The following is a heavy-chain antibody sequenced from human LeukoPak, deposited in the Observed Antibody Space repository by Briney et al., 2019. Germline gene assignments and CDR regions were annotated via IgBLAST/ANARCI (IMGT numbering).Heavy chain of an antibody. CDR2: MYYSGST. CDR1: GGSISSYY. Sequence: PSETLSLTCTVSGGSISSYYWSWIRQPPGKGLEWIGYMYYSGSTNYNPSLKSRVTISVDTSKNQFSLKLSSVTAADTAVYYCARKTIFDYWGQGTLVTVSS. J-gene: IGHJ4*02. CDR3: ARKTIFDY. D-gene: IGHD3-3*01. V-gene: IGHV4-59*01.